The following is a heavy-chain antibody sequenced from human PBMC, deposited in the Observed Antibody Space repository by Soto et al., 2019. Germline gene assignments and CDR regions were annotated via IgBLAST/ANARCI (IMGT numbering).Heavy chain of an antibody. CDR2: IYNSGST. Sequence: PSETLSLTCTVSGGSISSYYWSWIRQPPGKGLEWIGFIYNSGSTNYNPSLKSRVTISMDTSRNQFSLILSSVTAADTAVYYCARAPYGSGTKPYYFDYWGQGTLVTV. J-gene: IGHJ4*02. D-gene: IGHD3-10*01. CDR1: GGSISSYY. CDR3: ARAPYGSGTKPYYFDY. V-gene: IGHV4-59*01.